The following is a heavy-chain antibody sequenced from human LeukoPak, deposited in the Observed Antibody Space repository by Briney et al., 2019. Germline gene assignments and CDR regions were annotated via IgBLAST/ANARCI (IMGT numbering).Heavy chain of an antibody. CDR2: ISGSGGST. Sequence: GGSLRLSCAASGFTFSSYAMSWVRQAPGKGLEWVSAISGSGGSTYYADSVKGRFTISRDNSKNTLYLQMNSLRAEDTAVYYCAKVLLRNHGSRPDYWGQGTLVTVSS. V-gene: IGHV3-23*01. J-gene: IGHJ4*02. CDR1: GFTFSSYA. CDR3: AKVLLRNHGSRPDY. D-gene: IGHD3-10*01.